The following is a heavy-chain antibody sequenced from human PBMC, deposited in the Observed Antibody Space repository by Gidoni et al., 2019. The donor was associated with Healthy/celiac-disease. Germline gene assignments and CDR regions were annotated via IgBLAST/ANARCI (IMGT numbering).Heavy chain of an antibody. CDR3: ARDRYWLDAPNFYYYSGMDV. D-gene: IGHD2-8*02. J-gene: IGHJ6*02. Sequence: QVQLQESGPGLVKPSGTLSLTCAVSGGSISSSNWWSWVRQPPGKGLEWIGEIYHSGSPNYNPSLKSRVTISVDKSKNQFSLKLSSVTAADTAVYYCARDRYWLDAPNFYYYSGMDVWGQGTTVTVSS. CDR1: GGSISSSNW. CDR2: IYHSGSP. V-gene: IGHV4-4*02.